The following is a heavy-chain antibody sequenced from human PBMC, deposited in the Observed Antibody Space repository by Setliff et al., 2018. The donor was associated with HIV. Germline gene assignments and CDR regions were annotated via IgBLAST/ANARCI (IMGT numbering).Heavy chain of an antibody. CDR3: ARVVGTRAVDY. D-gene: IGHD2-15*01. J-gene: IGHJ4*02. Sequence: SETLSLTCAVYGGSFSGYYWNWIRQPPGKGLEWIGEINHRGSTGYNPSLKSRVSISVDTSKNQFSLKLSSVTAADTAVYYCARVVGTRAVDYWGQGTLVTVSS. V-gene: IGHV4-34*01. CDR2: INHRGST. CDR1: GGSFSGYY.